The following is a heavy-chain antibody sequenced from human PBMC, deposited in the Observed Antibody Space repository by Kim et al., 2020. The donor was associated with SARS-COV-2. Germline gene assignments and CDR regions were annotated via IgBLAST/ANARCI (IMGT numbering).Heavy chain of an antibody. J-gene: IGHJ4*02. D-gene: IGHD3-16*01. CDR2: ISFDGSNK. Sequence: GGSLRLSCAASGFAFGKYSMQWVRQAPGKGLEWVTLISFDGSNKFYADSVKGRFTVSRDNSKDTLYLQLDSLRVEDTAVFFCVRGDRFWGQGTLVVVSS. CDR3: VRGDRF. V-gene: IGHV3-30-3*01. CDR1: GFAFGKYS.